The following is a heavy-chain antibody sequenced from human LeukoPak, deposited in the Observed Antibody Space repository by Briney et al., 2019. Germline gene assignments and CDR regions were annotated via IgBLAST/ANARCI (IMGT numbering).Heavy chain of an antibody. Sequence: SESLSLTCTVSGGSISGYYWSWIRQPPGKGLEWIGEINHSGSTNYNPSLKSRVTISVDTSKNQFSLKLSSVTAADTAVYYCAREGYDSSGWPDAFDIWGQGTMVTVSS. D-gene: IGHD6-19*01. CDR3: AREGYDSSGWPDAFDI. V-gene: IGHV4-34*01. CDR1: GGSISGYY. CDR2: INHSGST. J-gene: IGHJ3*02.